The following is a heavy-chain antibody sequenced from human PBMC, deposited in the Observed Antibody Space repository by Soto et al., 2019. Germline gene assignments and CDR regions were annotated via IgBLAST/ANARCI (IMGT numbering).Heavy chain of an antibody. Sequence: SETLSLTCTVSGGSISSYYWSWIRQPPGKGLEWIGYIYYSGSTNYNPSLKSRVTISVDTSKNQFSLKLSSVTAADTAVYYCARGPYDSSGYYYRVESYYYYGMDVWGQGTTVTVSS. CDR2: IYYSGST. CDR1: GGSISSYY. D-gene: IGHD3-22*01. J-gene: IGHJ6*02. CDR3: ARGPYDSSGYYYRVESYYYYGMDV. V-gene: IGHV4-59*01.